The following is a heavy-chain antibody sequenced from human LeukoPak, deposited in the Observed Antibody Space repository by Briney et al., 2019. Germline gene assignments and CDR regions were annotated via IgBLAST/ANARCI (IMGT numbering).Heavy chain of an antibody. Sequence: GGSLRLSCASSGFVFSSYVMHWVRQAPAKGLEGVAVIPYDGSNKYYADSVKGRFTISRDNFNNTLYLQMNSMRVEDTALYFCAKGVVDYYDSSGYYPSDLWGQGTLVTVSS. J-gene: IGHJ5*02. CDR1: GFVFSSYV. CDR2: IPYDGSNK. D-gene: IGHD3-22*01. V-gene: IGHV3-30*04. CDR3: AKGVVDYYDSSGYYPSDL.